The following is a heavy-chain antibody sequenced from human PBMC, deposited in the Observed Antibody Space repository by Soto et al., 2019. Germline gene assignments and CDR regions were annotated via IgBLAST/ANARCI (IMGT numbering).Heavy chain of an antibody. CDR1: CYTFTIYC. J-gene: IGHJ1*01. V-gene: IGHV1-18*01. D-gene: IGHD1-26*01. Sequence: ASVKVSFKASCYTFTIYCIILVLHSPGQGLEWMGWISGYNGNTNYAQNLQGRVTMTTDTSTSTAYMELRSLRSDDTAVYYCARVSEWELPSLQHWGQRTLVTVSS. CDR2: ISGYNGNT. CDR3: ARVSEWELPSLQH.